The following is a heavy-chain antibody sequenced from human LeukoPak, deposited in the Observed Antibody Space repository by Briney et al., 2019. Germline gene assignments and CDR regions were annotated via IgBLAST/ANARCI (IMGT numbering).Heavy chain of an antibody. CDR2: GSSDGSTT. Sequence: GGSLRLFCAASGFTFSTYWMQWVRQAPGKGLEWVSRGSSDGSTTTYADSVKGRFTISRDNGKNTLYLQMNSLRAEDTAVYYCARDADGPGSLIDYWGQGTLVTVSS. CDR3: ARDADGPGSLIDY. D-gene: IGHD1-14*01. V-gene: IGHV3-74*01. CDR1: GFTFSTYW. J-gene: IGHJ4*02.